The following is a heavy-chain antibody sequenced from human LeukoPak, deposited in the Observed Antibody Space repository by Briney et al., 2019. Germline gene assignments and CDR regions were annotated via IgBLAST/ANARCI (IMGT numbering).Heavy chain of an antibody. CDR3: ARGSGGRDFDY. CDR2: ISSSSSYT. D-gene: IGHD2-15*01. Sequence: GGSLRLSCAASGFAFSDYYMSWIRQAPGKGLEWVSYISSSSSYTNYADSVKGRFTISRDNAKNSLYLQMNSLRAEDTAVYYCARGSGGRDFDYWGQGTLVTVSS. J-gene: IGHJ4*02. V-gene: IGHV3-11*06. CDR1: GFAFSDYY.